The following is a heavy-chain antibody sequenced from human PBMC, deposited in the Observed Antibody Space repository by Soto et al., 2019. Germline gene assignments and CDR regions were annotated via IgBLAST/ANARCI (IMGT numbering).Heavy chain of an antibody. Sequence: QVQLVESGGGVVQPGRSLRLSCAASGFTFSSYAMQWVRQAPGKGLEWVALMSYDGTNEYYADSVKGRFTISRDNSKNILFLQINSLRAEDTAVYYCGKDLHXXSGYFFTVRLNAMDVWGQGTTVTVSS. J-gene: IGHJ6*01. CDR2: MSYDGTNE. CDR1: GFTFSSYA. D-gene: IGHD5-12*01. CDR3: GKDLHXXSGYFFTVRLNAMDV. V-gene: IGHV3-30*18.